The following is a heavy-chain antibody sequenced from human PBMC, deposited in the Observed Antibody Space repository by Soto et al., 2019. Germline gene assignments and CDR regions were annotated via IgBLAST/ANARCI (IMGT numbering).Heavy chain of an antibody. D-gene: IGHD2-15*01. CDR3: ARDLSTRGYSYGYDCSGGSCYIPDY. V-gene: IGHV3-74*01. J-gene: IGHJ4*02. CDR2: INSDGSST. Sequence: GGSLRLSCAASGFTFSSYWMHWVRQAPGKGLVWVSRINSDGSSTSYADSVKGRFTISRDNAKNTLYLQMNSLRAEDTAVYYCARDLSTRGYSYGYDCSGGSCYIPDYWGQGTLVTVSS. CDR1: GFTFSSYW.